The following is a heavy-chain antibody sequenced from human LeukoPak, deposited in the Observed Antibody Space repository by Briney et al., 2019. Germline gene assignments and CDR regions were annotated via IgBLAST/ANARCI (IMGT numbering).Heavy chain of an antibody. Sequence: SETLSLTCTVSGGSIKYNYWSWIRQPPGKGLEWIGYIFTSGSTNYNPSLKSRVTMSVDTPKNQFSLKLNSVTAADTAVYYCARHQHQLVTGYDFWGQGTLVTVSS. J-gene: IGHJ4*02. D-gene: IGHD6-13*01. V-gene: IGHV4-4*09. CDR1: GGSIKYNY. CDR3: ARHQHQLVTGYDF. CDR2: IFTSGST.